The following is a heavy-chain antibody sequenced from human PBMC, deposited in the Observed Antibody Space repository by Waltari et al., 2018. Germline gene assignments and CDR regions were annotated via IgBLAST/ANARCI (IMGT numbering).Heavy chain of an antibody. J-gene: IGHJ6*03. D-gene: IGHD3-16*02. Sequence: QVRLQQWGTGLLKPSETLSLTCAVYGESFSGLYWSWIRQPPGKGLGWIGEIYHDGSPNLPPSLKGRVTMSVDTSKNHFSLNLRSVTAADTAVYYCARAPFGGYDYVGGTYRYFYYYMDVWGKGTTVAVSS. CDR2: IYHDGSP. CDR3: ARAPFGGYDYVGGTYRYFYYYMDV. V-gene: IGHV4-34*01. CDR1: GESFSGLY.